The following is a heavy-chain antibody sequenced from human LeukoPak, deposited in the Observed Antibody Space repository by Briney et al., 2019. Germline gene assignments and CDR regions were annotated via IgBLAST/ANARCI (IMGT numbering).Heavy chain of an antibody. CDR3: AKGGDTVTPKNFDY. D-gene: IGHD4-17*01. Sequence: PGGSLRLSCAASGFTFSSYWMSWVRQAPVKGLEWVANIKQDGSQKYYVDSVKGRFTISRDNADNSLYLQMDSLRVEDTAVYYCAKGGDTVTPKNFDYWGQGTLVTVSS. J-gene: IGHJ4*02. CDR1: GFTFSSYW. CDR2: IKQDGSQK. V-gene: IGHV3-7*01.